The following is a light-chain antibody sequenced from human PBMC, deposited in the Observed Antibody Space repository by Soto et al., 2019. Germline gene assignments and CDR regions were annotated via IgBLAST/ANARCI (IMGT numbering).Light chain of an antibody. J-gene: IGLJ1*01. CDR3: FSYAGSYTYV. CDR1: SSDVGGYND. Sequence: QSALTQSRSVSGSPGQSVTISCTVTSSDVGGYNDVSWYQQHPGKAPKFIIYAVSKRPSGVPDRFSGSKSGNTASLTISGLQAEDESDYYCFSYAGSYTYVFGTGTKVTVL. CDR2: AVS. V-gene: IGLV2-11*01.